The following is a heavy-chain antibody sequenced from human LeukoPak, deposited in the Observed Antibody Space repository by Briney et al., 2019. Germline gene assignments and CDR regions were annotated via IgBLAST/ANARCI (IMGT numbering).Heavy chain of an antibody. J-gene: IGHJ4*02. V-gene: IGHV3-21*01. Sequence: KPGGSLRLSCAASGFTFSSYSMNWVRQAPGKGLEWVSSISSSSSYIYYADSVKGRFTISRDNAKNSLHLQMNSLRADDTAVYYCAREGVVSDYYFDYWGQGTLVTVSS. CDR3: AREGVVSDYYFDY. D-gene: IGHD2-15*01. CDR2: ISSSSSYI. CDR1: GFTFSSYS.